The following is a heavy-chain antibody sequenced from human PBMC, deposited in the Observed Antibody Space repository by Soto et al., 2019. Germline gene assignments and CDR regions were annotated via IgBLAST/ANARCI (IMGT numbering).Heavy chain of an antibody. CDR3: GRAFPDLWFGDQVQVLDF. J-gene: IGHJ3*01. D-gene: IGHD3-10*01. Sequence: PGGSLRLSCAASGFTFSSYWMSWVRQAPGKGLEWVANIKQDGSEKYYVDSVKGRFTISRDNAKNSLYLQMNSLRAEDTAVYYCGRAFPDLWFGDQVQVLDFWGKGTMVTVSS. V-gene: IGHV3-7*01. CDR1: GFTFSSYW. CDR2: IKQDGSEK.